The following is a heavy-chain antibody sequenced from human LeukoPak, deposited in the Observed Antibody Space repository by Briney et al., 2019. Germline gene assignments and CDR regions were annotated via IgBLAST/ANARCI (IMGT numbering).Heavy chain of an antibody. D-gene: IGHD3-22*01. V-gene: IGHV1-18*01. CDR1: GYTFTSYG. CDR3: ARGLHEIEAFDY. CDR2: ISTYNGDT. Sequence: ASVKVSCKASGYTFTSYGISWVRRAPGQGLEWMGWISTYNGDTNYAQKLQGRVTMTTDTSTSTAYMELRSLRSDDTAVYYCARGLHEIEAFDYWGQGTLVTVSS. J-gene: IGHJ4*02.